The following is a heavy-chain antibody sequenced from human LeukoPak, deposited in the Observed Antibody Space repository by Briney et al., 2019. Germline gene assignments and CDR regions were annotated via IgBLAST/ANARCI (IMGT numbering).Heavy chain of an antibody. CDR2: FYSGGSS. Sequence: GGSLRLSCAASGFTVRSIYMTWVRQAPGKGLEWVSSFYSGGSSYYADSVKGRFIISRDSSTDTLYLQMNSLRVEDTAVYFCARDRGYGYGSFDYWGQGTLVTVSS. CDR3: ARDRGYGYGSFDY. V-gene: IGHV3-53*01. J-gene: IGHJ4*02. D-gene: IGHD5-18*01. CDR1: GFTVRSIY.